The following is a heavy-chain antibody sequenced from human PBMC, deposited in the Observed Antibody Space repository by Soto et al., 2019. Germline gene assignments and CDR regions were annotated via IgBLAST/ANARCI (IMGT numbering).Heavy chain of an antibody. CDR2: IYSSGSA. J-gene: IGHJ4*02. CDR1: RASIYTYS. V-gene: IGHV4-4*07. CDR3: ATIVGANDY. Sequence: TLSLTCTVSRASIYTYSWTWIRQPAGKGLQWIGHIYSSGSANYSPSLKSRVSMSVDSSKNQISLKLSSVTAADTAVYYCATIVGANDYWGQGTLVTVSS. D-gene: IGHD1-26*01.